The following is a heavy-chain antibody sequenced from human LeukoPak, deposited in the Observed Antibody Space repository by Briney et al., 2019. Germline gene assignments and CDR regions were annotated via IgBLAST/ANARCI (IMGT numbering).Heavy chain of an antibody. D-gene: IGHD5/OR15-5a*01. J-gene: IGHJ5*02. CDR2: IYYSGST. V-gene: IGHV4-61*08. Sequence: SETLSLTCTVSGGSISSGGYYWSRIRQHPGKGLEWIGYIYYSGSTNYNPSLKSRVTISVDTSENRFSLKLTSVTAADTAVYYCAKYVSTGWFDPWGQGTLVTVSS. CDR3: AKYVSTGWFDP. CDR1: GGSISSGGYY.